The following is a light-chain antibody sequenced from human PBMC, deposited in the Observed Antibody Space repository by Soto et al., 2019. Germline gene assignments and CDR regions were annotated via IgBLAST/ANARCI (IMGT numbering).Light chain of an antibody. V-gene: IGKV2-30*02. CDR2: KVS. CDR3: MQGTHWPTN. Sequence: DIVVTQSPLSLPVTPGEPASITCRSSQSLLRRNGYNYLNWFQQRPGQSPRRLIYKVSNRDSGVPDRFSGSGSGTDFALKISRVEAEDVGVYYCMQGTHWPTNFGQGTRLEIK. CDR1: QSLLRRNGYNY. J-gene: IGKJ5*01.